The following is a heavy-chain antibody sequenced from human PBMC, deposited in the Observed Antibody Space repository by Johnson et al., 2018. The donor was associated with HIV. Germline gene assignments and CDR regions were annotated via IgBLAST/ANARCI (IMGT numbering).Heavy chain of an antibody. Sequence: VQLVESGGGVVQPGRSLRLSCAASGFTFDDYAMHWVRQAPGKGLEWVSGISWNSGSIGYADSVKGRFTISRDNAKNSLYLQMNSLRAEDTALYYCAKAYHSVNDAFDIWGQGTMVTVSS. CDR2: ISWNSGSI. J-gene: IGHJ3*02. CDR1: GFTFDDYA. CDR3: AKAYHSVNDAFDI. V-gene: IGHV3-9*01.